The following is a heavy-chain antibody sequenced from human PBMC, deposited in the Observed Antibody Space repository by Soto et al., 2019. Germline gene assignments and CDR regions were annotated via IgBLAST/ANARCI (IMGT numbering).Heavy chain of an antibody. J-gene: IGHJ4*02. CDR1: GYTFTSYG. D-gene: IGHD2-8*02. CDR3: ARDFRSSCTGTKCIDFDY. Sequence: QVQLVQSGAEVKEPGASVRVSCKASGYTFTSYGFSWVRQAPGQGLKWVAWIGANNGDTNSAEQYKGRVTLTTDTSTSTAYMELRSLRSDDTAVYYCARDFRSSCTGTKCIDFDYWGQGTLVTASS. CDR2: IGANNGDT. V-gene: IGHV1-18*01.